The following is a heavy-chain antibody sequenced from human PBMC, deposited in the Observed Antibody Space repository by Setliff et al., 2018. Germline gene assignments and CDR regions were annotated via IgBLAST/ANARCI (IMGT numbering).Heavy chain of an antibody. CDR1: GGSISTTDYY. D-gene: IGHD3-22*01. CDR2: VYYSGNT. V-gene: IGHV4-39*07. CDR3: ARYDSSGYSENYYFDY. Sequence: KASETLSLTCTVSGGSISTTDYYWGWIRQPPGKGLEWIGCVYYSGNTYYSPSLKSRVTMFVDTSKNRFSLMLYSVTAADTAIYYCARYDSSGYSENYYFDYWGQGTLVTVSS. J-gene: IGHJ4*02.